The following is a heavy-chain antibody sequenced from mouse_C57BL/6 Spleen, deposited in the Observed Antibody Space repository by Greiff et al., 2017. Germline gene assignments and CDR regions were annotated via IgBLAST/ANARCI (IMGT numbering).Heavy chain of an antibody. CDR3: ARQGVVEGGYYFDY. CDR1: GFTFSSYG. V-gene: IGHV5-6*01. J-gene: IGHJ2*01. CDR2: ISSGGSYT. Sequence: EVQLVESGGDLVKPGGSLKLSCAASGFTFSSYGMSWVRQTPDKRLEWVATISSGGSYTYYPDSVKGRFTISRDNAKNTLYLQMSSLKSEDTAMYYCARQGVVEGGYYFDYWGQGTTLTVSS. D-gene: IGHD1-1*01.